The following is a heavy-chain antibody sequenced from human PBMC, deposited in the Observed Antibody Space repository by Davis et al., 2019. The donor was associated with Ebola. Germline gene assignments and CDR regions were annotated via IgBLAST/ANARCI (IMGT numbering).Heavy chain of an antibody. CDR2: IKEDGNEK. D-gene: IGHD2-2*01. CDR3: ARDPPSSNPPDAFDI. J-gene: IGHJ3*02. CDR1: GFIFNSYW. Sequence: GGSLRLSCAASGFIFNSYWMSWVRQAPGKGLEWVANIKEDGNEKYYVDSVKGRFTISRDNANNSLYLQMNSLRDEDTAVYYCARDPPSSNPPDAFDIWGQGTMVTVSS. V-gene: IGHV3-7*01.